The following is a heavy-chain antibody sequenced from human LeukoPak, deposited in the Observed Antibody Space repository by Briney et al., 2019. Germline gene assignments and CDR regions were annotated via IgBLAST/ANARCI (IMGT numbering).Heavy chain of an antibody. J-gene: IGHJ4*02. V-gene: IGHV3-23*01. CDR3: AKLNIVEAAAGPEHNY. Sequence: GGSLRLSCAASGFTFSSYAMSWVRQAPGKGLEWVSAISGSGGSTYYADSVKGRFTISRDNSKNTLYLQMNSLRAEDTAVYYCAKLNIVEAAAGPEHNYWGQGTLVTVSS. D-gene: IGHD6-13*01. CDR1: GFTFSSYA. CDR2: ISGSGGST.